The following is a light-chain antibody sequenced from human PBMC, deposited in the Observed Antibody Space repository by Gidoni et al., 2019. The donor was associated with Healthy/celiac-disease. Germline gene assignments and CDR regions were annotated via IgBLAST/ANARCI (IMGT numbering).Light chain of an antibody. CDR2: EVS. V-gene: IGLV2-8*01. CDR3: SSYAGSNNVV. CDR1: SSDVGGYNY. J-gene: IGLJ2*01. Sequence: QSALTQHTSASGSPGKSVTISCTGTSSDVGGYNYVACYQQHPGKAPKLMIYEVSKRPSGVPARFSGSKSGTTASLTVSGLQAEDEADYYCSSYAGSNNVVFGGGTTLTVL.